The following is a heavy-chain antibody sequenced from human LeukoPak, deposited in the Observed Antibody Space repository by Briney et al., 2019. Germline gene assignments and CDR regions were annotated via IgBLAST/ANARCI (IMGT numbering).Heavy chain of an antibody. Sequence: GGSLRLSCAASGFPFSSYVMTWVRQAPGKGLEWVLAISGSGGSTYYADSVKGRFTISRDNSKNTLYLQMNSLRAEDTAVYYCAKGYYFDSSGYLNIEYWGQGTLVTVSS. CDR3: AKGYYFDSSGYLNIEY. J-gene: IGHJ4*02. CDR2: ISGSGGST. V-gene: IGHV3-23*01. CDR1: GFPFSSYV. D-gene: IGHD3-22*01.